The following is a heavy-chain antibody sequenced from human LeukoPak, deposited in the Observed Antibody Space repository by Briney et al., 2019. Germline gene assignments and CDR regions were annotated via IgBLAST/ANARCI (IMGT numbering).Heavy chain of an antibody. CDR2: IHHSGTT. CDR1: GGSISSDYW. V-gene: IGHV4-4*02. D-gene: IGHD4-17*01. Sequence: SGTLSLTCAVSGGSISSDYWWSWVRQPPGKGLEYIGEIHHSGTTNYNPSLKSRVTISVDTSKNQFSLKLSSVTAADTAVYYCARADDYGDFRFDYWGQGTLVTVSS. J-gene: IGHJ4*02. CDR3: ARADDYGDFRFDY.